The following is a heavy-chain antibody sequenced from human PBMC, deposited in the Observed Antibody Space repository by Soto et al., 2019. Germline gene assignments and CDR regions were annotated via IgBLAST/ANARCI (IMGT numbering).Heavy chain of an antibody. CDR3: ATGGSSDWQVAFDF. CDR1: GGAFSGFF. D-gene: IGHD6-19*01. V-gene: IGHV4-34*01. Sequence: PSETLSLTCTVYGGAFSGFFWNLVRQSPGEGLEWVWKVYHNGRKNYNPSPKSRVTISIDMSKNQFSLKLTSVTAADTPVYYWATGGSSDWQVAFDFWGQGTMVTVSS. J-gene: IGHJ3*01. CDR2: VYHNGRK.